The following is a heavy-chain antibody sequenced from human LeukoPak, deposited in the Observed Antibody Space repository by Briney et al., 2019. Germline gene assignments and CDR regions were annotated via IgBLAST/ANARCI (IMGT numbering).Heavy chain of an antibody. V-gene: IGHV3-23*01. Sequence: GGSLRLSCAASGFTFTTYAMSWVRQTPRQGLEWVSSITSRGEATYYAGSVQGRFTISRDNSKNALYLQMSSLTAEDTAVYYCARDRPNYYHSSGHYYRQNGDYWGQGTLVTVSS. D-gene: IGHD3-22*01. CDR2: ITSRGEAT. CDR3: ARDRPNYYHSSGHYYRQNGDY. J-gene: IGHJ4*02. CDR1: GFTFTTYA.